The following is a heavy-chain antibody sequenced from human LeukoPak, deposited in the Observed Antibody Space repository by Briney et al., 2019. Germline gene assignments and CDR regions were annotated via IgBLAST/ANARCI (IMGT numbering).Heavy chain of an antibody. Sequence: GGSLRLSCAASGLTVSSNYMSWVRQAPGKGLEWVSVIYSGGSTYYADSVKGRFTISRDNSKNTLYLQMNSLRAEDTAVYYCAGARITMVDDAFDIWGQGTMVTVSS. J-gene: IGHJ3*02. D-gene: IGHD3-10*01. V-gene: IGHV3-66*01. CDR1: GLTVSSNY. CDR2: IYSGGST. CDR3: AGARITMVDDAFDI.